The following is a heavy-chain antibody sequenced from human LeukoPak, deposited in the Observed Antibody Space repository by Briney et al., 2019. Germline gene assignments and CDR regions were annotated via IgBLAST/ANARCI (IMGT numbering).Heavy chain of an antibody. CDR1: GFTFSSYD. Sequence: PGGSLRLSCAASGFTFSSYDMHWVRQATGKGLEWVSAIGTAGDTYYPGSVKGRFTISRENAKNSLYLQMNSLRAEDTAVYYCARGYYGSGSYRPPHFDYWGQGTLVTVSS. D-gene: IGHD3-10*01. CDR3: ARGYYGSGSYRPPHFDY. CDR2: IGTAGDT. J-gene: IGHJ4*02. V-gene: IGHV3-13*01.